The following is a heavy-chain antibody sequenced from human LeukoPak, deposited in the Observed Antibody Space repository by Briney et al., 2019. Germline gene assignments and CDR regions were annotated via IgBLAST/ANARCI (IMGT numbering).Heavy chain of an antibody. V-gene: IGHV3-7*03. CDR3: VRDKVGFDY. CDR2: IKQDGSEK. J-gene: IGHJ4*02. Sequence: GGSLRLSCAASGFTFSSSWMSWVRQAPGKGLEWVANIKQDGSEKYYVDSVKGRFTISRDNAKNSLYLQMNSLRAEDTAVYYCVRDKVGFDYWDQGTLVTVSS. CDR1: GFTFSSSW.